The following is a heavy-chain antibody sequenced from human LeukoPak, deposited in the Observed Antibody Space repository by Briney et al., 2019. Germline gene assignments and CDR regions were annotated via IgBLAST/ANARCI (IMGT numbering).Heavy chain of an antibody. CDR2: IYPGDSDT. Sequence: GESLKISCKGSGYSFTNYWIGWVRQMPGKGLEWMGIIYPGDSDTRYSPSFQGQVTISADKSISTAYLQWSSLKASDTAMYYCAREGEDYGDYDAFDIWGQGTMVTVSS. V-gene: IGHV5-51*01. D-gene: IGHD4-17*01. CDR3: AREGEDYGDYDAFDI. CDR1: GYSFTNYW. J-gene: IGHJ3*02.